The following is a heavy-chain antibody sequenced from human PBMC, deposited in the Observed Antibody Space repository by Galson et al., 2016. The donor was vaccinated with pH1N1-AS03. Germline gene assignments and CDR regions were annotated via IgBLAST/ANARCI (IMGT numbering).Heavy chain of an antibody. CDR1: EFTFSIYH. Sequence: SLRLSCAASEFTFSIYHMSWVRQAPGKGLEWVSYINSRSDIIHYADSVRGRFTISRDNARNSLYLQMHSLRDEDTAVYYCARAVGGGDSFWGQGTLVTVSS. CDR2: INSRSDII. CDR3: ARAVGGGDSF. D-gene: IGHD4-23*01. J-gene: IGHJ4*02. V-gene: IGHV3-48*02.